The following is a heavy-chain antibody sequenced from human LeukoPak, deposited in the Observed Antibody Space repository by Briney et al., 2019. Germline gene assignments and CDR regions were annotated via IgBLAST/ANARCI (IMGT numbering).Heavy chain of an antibody. D-gene: IGHD1-7*01. CDR2: IYYTGNT. CDR1: GDSITGYY. J-gene: IGHJ4*02. CDR3: ARRRYNWNYGSPLDY. Sequence: SETLSLTCSVSGDSITGYYWGWIRQPPGKGLEWIGNIYYTGNTYYNSSLKNRVTISLDTSKNQFSLKLSSVTAADTAVYYCARRRYNWNYGSPLDYWGQGTLVTVSS. V-gene: IGHV4-39*07.